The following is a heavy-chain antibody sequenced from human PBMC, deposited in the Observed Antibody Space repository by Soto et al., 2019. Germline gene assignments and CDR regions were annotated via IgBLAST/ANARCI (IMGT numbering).Heavy chain of an antibody. D-gene: IGHD4-17*01. CDR2: IYYSGST. V-gene: IGHV4-39*01. Sequence: EWIGSIYYSGSTYYNPSLKSRVTISVDTSKNQFSLKLSSVTAADTAVYYCARSSPGWSTVTTTIGAFDIWGQGTMVTVSS. J-gene: IGHJ3*02. CDR3: ARSSPGWSTVTTTIGAFDI.